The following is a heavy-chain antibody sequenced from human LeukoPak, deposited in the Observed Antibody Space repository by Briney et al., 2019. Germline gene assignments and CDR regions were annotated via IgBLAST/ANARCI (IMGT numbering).Heavy chain of an antibody. CDR3: AKDHEPLAGVPHFDY. Sequence: GGSLRLSCAASGFTFSSYAMSWVRQAPGKGLGWVSAISGSGGSTYYADSVKGRFTISRDNSKNTLYLQMNSLRAEDTAVYYCAKDHEPLAGVPHFDYWGQGTLVTVSS. V-gene: IGHV3-23*01. CDR2: ISGSGGST. D-gene: IGHD6-19*01. CDR1: GFTFSSYA. J-gene: IGHJ4*02.